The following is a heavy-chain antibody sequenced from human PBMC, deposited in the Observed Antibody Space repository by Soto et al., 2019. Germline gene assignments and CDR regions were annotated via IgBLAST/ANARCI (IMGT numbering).Heavy chain of an antibody. CDR2: IYTRGST. Sequence: QVQLQESGPGLVKPSETLSLTCTVSGGSISSYYWSWIRQPAGKGLEWIGRIYTRGSTNYNPSLKSRVAMSVDTSKIQFSLKLSSVTAADTAVYYCARAALYSSGGGVGYYYGMDVWGQGTTVTVSS. V-gene: IGHV4-4*07. CDR1: GGSISSYY. CDR3: ARAALYSSGGGVGYYYGMDV. J-gene: IGHJ6*02. D-gene: IGHD6-19*01.